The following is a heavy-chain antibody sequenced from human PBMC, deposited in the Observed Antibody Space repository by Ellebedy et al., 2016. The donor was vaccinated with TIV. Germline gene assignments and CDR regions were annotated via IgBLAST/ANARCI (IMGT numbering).Heavy chain of an antibody. CDR1: GYTFTSYG. Sequence: AASVKVSCKASGYTFTSYGISWVRQAPGQGLEWMGRIIPILGIANYAQKFQGRVTITADKSTSTAYMELSSLRSDDTAVYYCARGKSRGLGRDVWGQGTTVTVSS. CDR3: ARGKSRGLGRDV. D-gene: IGHD6-25*01. J-gene: IGHJ6*02. V-gene: IGHV1-69*04. CDR2: IIPILGIA.